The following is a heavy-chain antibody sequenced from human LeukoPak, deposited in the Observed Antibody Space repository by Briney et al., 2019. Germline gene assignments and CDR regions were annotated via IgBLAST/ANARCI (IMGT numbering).Heavy chain of an antibody. V-gene: IGHV4-59*01. CDR2: IYYRGRT. Sequence: PSETLSLTRTVSGGSISDYYWSWIRHPPRKGVEWSGYIYYRGRTRYHHSHKSRVTISVDTSENQFSLKVSYVTAADAALYFCARGHLVFAYWGQGSLVTVSS. J-gene: IGHJ4*02. CDR3: ARGHLVFAY. CDR1: GGSISDYY. D-gene: IGHD6-6*01.